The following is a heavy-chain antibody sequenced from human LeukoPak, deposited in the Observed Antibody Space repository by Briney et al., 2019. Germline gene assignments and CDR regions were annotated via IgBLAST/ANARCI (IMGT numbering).Heavy chain of an antibody. D-gene: IGHD3-10*01. CDR2: INWNGGST. J-gene: IGHJ4*02. Sequence: GGSLRLSCAASGFTFDDYGMSWVRQAPGKGLEWVSGINWNGGSTGYADSVKGRFTISRDNAKNSLYLQMNSLRAEDTAVYYCAKDRYYGSGSYSKALDYWGQGTLVTVSS. CDR1: GFTFDDYG. V-gene: IGHV3-20*04. CDR3: AKDRYYGSGSYSKALDY.